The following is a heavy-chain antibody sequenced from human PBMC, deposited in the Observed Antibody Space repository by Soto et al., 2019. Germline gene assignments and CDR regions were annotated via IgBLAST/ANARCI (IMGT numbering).Heavy chain of an antibody. V-gene: IGHV3-23*01. CDR2: ISGSGGST. D-gene: IGHD2-15*01. CDR3: AKGLVVVVAATLFDY. Sequence: GGSMRVSCAAAGFTFSSYAMSWVRPTPGKGLEWVSAISGSGGSTYYADSVKGRFTISRDNSKNTLYLQMNSLRAEDTAVYYCAKGLVVVVAATLFDYWGQGTLVTVSS. CDR1: GFTFSSYA. J-gene: IGHJ4*02.